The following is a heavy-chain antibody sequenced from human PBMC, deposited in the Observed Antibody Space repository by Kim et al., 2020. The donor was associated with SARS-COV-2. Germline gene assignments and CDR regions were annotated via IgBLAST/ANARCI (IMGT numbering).Heavy chain of an antibody. Sequence: ASVKVSCKASGYTFTSYAMNWVRQAPGQGLEWMGWINTNTGNPTYAQGFTGRFVFSLDTSVSTAYLQISSLKAEDTAVYYCAREGWGGDYDPYFDYWGPGTLVTVSS. CDR3: AREGWGGDYDPYFDY. CDR2: INTNTGNP. V-gene: IGHV7-4-1*02. J-gene: IGHJ4*02. CDR1: GYTFTSYA. D-gene: IGHD4-17*01.